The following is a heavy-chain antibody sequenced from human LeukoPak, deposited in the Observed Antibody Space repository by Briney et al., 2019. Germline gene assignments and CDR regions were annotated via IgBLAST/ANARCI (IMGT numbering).Heavy chain of an antibody. CDR3: AGEVRAYGSGSYHDWFDP. CDR1: GGSISSYY. CDR2: IYTSGST. Sequence: SETLSLTCTVSGGSISSYYWSWIRQPAGKGLEWIGRIYTSGSTNYNPSLKSRVTMSVDTSKNQFSLKLSSVTAADTAVYYCAGEVRAYGSGSYHDWFDPWGQGTLVTVSS. V-gene: IGHV4-4*07. D-gene: IGHD3-10*01. J-gene: IGHJ5*02.